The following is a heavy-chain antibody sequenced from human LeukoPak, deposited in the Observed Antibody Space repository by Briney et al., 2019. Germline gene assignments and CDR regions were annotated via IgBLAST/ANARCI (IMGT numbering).Heavy chain of an antibody. V-gene: IGHV4-59*02. D-gene: IGHD2-2*02. J-gene: IGHJ5*01. CDR2: IFHTGIT. CDR3: ARDLFPINWFES. Sequence: SETLSLTCTVSGGSVTKYYWDWIRQAPGKGLEWIGFIFHTGITNYNPSLKSRVTISVDTSKNQFSLKLTSVTAADTAVYFCARDLFPINWFESWGQGTLVTVSS. CDR1: GGSVTKYY.